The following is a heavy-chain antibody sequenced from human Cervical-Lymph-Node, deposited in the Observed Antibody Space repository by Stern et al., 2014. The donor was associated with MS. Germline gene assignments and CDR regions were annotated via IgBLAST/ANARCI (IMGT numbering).Heavy chain of an antibody. J-gene: IGHJ4*02. Sequence: VQLVESGAEVMKPGSSVKVSCTTSGGTFSNYAISWVRQAPGQGLEWMGGISPIFDATNYVQKFQGRITITADESARTAYMELSSLRSDDTAMYYCARGDSEAPIYYFDCWGQGTLVTVSS. V-gene: IGHV1-69*01. D-gene: IGHD2-21*01. CDR3: ARGDSEAPIYYFDC. CDR1: GGTFSNYA. CDR2: ISPIFDAT.